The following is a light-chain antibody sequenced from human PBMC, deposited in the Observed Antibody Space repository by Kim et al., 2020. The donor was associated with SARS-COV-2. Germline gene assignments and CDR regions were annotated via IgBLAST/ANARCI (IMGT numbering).Light chain of an antibody. CDR2: GAS. CDR1: QSVSSN. CDR3: QQHNNWPLT. J-gene: IGKJ4*01. V-gene: IGKV3-15*01. Sequence: EIVMTQSPATLSVSPGESATLSCRASQSVSSNLAWYQQKPGQAPRLLIYGASTRATGIPERFSGSGSGTEFTLTISSLQSEDFAVYYCQQHNNWPLTFGGGTKLEI.